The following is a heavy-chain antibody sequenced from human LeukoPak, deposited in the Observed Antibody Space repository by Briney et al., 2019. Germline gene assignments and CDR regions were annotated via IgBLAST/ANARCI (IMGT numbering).Heavy chain of an antibody. CDR3: AKGLRGWSYFDY. D-gene: IGHD3-10*01. J-gene: IGHJ4*02. CDR2: ISGSGGST. Sequence: PGGSLRLSCAASGFTFSSYGMSWVRQAPGKGLEWVSAISGSGGSTYYADSVKGRFTISRDNSKNTLYLQMYSLRAEDTAVYYCAKGLRGWSYFDYWGQGTLVTVSS. CDR1: GFTFSSYG. V-gene: IGHV3-23*01.